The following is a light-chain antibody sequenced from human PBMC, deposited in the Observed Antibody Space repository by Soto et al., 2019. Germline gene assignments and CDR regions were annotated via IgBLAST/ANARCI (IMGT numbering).Light chain of an antibody. CDR2: EVS. J-gene: IGLJ2*01. V-gene: IGLV2-14*01. Sequence: QSVLTQPASVSGSPGQSITISCTGTSSDVGGYNYVSWYQHHPGKVPILMIYEVSNRPLGISNRFSGSKSGNTASLTISGLQSEDEADYYCSSYTTSYTQVFGGGTKLTVL. CDR3: SSYTTSYTQV. CDR1: SSDVGGYNY.